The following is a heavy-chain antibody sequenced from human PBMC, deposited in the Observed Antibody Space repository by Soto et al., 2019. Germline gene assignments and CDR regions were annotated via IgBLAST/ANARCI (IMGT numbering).Heavy chain of an antibody. D-gene: IGHD5-12*01. CDR1: GCTFTSYG. CDR3: ARSGYSYGLHYYGMDV. J-gene: IGHJ6*02. Sequence: QVQLVQSGAEVKKPGASVKVSCKASGCTFTSYGISWVRQAPGQGLEWLGWISAYNGNTNYAQKLQGRVTMTTDTSTSTAYMELRSLRSDDTAVYYCARSGYSYGLHYYGMDVWGQGTTVTVSS. V-gene: IGHV1-18*01. CDR2: ISAYNGNT.